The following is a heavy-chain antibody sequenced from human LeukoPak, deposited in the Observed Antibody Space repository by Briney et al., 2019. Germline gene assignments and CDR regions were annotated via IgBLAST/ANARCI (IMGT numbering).Heavy chain of an antibody. CDR1: GASINSYY. CDR2: IYYNRST. CDR3: ARTGYCSSKYCDYYGMDV. Sequence: SETLSLTCSVSGASINSYYWSWIRQPPGKGLEWIGNIYYNRSTTYHPSLKSRVTISVDTSTNQFSLKLTSVTAADTAVYYCARTGYCSSKYCDYYGMDVWGQGTTVIVSS. J-gene: IGHJ6*02. D-gene: IGHD6-13*01. V-gene: IGHV4-59*01.